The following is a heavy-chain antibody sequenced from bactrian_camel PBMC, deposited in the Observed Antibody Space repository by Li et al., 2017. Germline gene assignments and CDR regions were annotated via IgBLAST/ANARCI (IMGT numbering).Heavy chain of an antibody. CDR2: ISSDGST. CDR3: ATPFRVGWSREFGR. CDR1: GFTFDDSD. V-gene: IGHV3S63*01. D-gene: IGHD1*01. Sequence: VQLVESGGGSVQAGGSLRLSCTASGFTFDDSDMGWYRQAPGNECELVSTISSDGSTYYADSVKGRFTISQDNAKNAVYLQMNSLKPEDTARYYCATPFRVGWSREFGRWGQGTQVTVS. J-gene: IGHJ4*01.